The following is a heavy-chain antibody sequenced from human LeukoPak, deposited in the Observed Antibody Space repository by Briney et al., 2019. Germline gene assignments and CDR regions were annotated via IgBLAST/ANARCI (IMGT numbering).Heavy chain of an antibody. Sequence: SETLSPTCTVSGDSISSFYWAWIRQPPGKGLEGIGYIYYTGNTNYNPSLRSRVTISVEKSKNQFSLKLNSVTAADTAVYYCARQPEGVNWFDPWGQGTLFTVSS. D-gene: IGHD2-2*01. CDR1: GDSISSFY. CDR2: IYYTGNT. CDR3: ARQPEGVNWFDP. V-gene: IGHV4-59*08. J-gene: IGHJ5*02.